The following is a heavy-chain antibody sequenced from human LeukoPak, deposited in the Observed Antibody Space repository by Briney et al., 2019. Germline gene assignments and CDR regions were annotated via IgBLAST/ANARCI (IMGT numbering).Heavy chain of an antibody. J-gene: IGHJ4*02. CDR3: ARDREAMVHD. D-gene: IGHD5-18*01. CDR1: GFTLNNYA. CDR2: INNSGGST. V-gene: IGHV3-23*01. Sequence: GGSLRLSCAASGFTLNNYAMSWVRQAPGKGLEWVSIINNSGGSTYYADSVKGRFTISRDLSKNTLYLQMNSLRAEDTAAYYCARDREAMVHDWGQGTLVTVSS.